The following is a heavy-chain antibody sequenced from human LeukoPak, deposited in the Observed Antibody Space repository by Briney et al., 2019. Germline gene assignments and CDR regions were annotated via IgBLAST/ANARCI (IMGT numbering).Heavy chain of an antibody. CDR2: ISDSGAIT. D-gene: IGHD3-3*01. CDR1: GFSFSRYA. J-gene: IGHJ4*02. V-gene: IGHV3-23*01. Sequence: QPGGSLRLSCAASGFSFSRYAMSWVRQAPGKGLEWVSTISDSGAITYYADSVKGRFTVSRDNSKNTLYLQMKSLRAEDTAMYYCARDRPYDFWPYWAQGILLTVSS. CDR3: ARDRPYDFWPY.